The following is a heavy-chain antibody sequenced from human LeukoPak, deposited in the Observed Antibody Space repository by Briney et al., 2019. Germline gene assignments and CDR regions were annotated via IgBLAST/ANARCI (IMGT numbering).Heavy chain of an antibody. V-gene: IGHV3-23*01. Sequence: TGGSLRLSCAASGFTFSSYAMSWVRQAPGKGLEWVSAISGSDGSTYYADSVKGRFTISRDNSKNTLYLQMNSLRAEDTAVYYCAGGITPYYYGMDVWGQGTTVTVSS. D-gene: IGHD1-20*01. J-gene: IGHJ6*02. CDR3: AGGITPYYYGMDV. CDR2: ISGSDGST. CDR1: GFTFSSYA.